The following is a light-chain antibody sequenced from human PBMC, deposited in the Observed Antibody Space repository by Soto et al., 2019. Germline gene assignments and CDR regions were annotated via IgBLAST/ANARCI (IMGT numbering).Light chain of an antibody. J-gene: IGKJ5*01. Sequence: DIVLTQSPGTLSLSPGERVTLSCRASQSLSSGYLAWYQQKFGQAPRLLIYGASNRATGIPDRFSGSGSGTDFTLIINRLEPEDVAIYYCQQYGGSPRITFGQGTRLEIK. CDR3: QQYGGSPRIT. V-gene: IGKV3-20*01. CDR1: QSLSSGY. CDR2: GAS.